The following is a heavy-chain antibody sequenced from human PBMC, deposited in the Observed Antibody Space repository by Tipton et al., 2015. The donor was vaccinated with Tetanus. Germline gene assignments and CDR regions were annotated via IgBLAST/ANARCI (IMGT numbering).Heavy chain of an antibody. CDR3: ARDPSGGVRYFDY. V-gene: IGHV4-4*07. J-gene: IGHJ4*02. CDR1: GGSISSYY. D-gene: IGHD2-8*01. CDR2: IYTSENT. Sequence: TLSLTCTVSGGSISSYYWSWIRQPAGKGLEWIGRIYTSENTNYNPSLKSRVTMSVDTSKNQFSLKLSSVTAADTAVYYCARDPSGGVRYFDYWGQGTLVTVSS.